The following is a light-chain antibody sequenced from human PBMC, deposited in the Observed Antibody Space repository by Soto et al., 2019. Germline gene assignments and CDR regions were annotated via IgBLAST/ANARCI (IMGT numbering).Light chain of an antibody. CDR2: EGS. V-gene: IGLV2-14*02. J-gene: IGLJ2*01. CDR1: STDVGTYNL. CDR3: QSYDSSLSGFVL. Sequence: QSVLTQPASVSGSPGQSITVSCAGTSTDVGTYNLVSWYQQHPGKAPKLIIYEGSKRPSGVSNRFSGSKSGNTASLTISGLQAEDEADYYCQSYDSSLSGFVLFGGGTKLTVL.